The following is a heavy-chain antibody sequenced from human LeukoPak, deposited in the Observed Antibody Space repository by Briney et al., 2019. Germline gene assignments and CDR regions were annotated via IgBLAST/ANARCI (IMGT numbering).Heavy chain of an antibody. D-gene: IGHD5-18*01. CDR2: TYSGGTT. J-gene: IGHJ4*02. V-gene: IGHV3-66*01. CDR1: GFTVSSNY. Sequence: GGSLRLPCAASGFTVSSNYMSWVRQAPGKGLEWVSVTYSGGTTYYADSVKGRFTISRDNSKNTLHLQMNSLRAEDTAVYYCARDQYSYAHAAHWGQGTLVTVSS. CDR3: ARDQYSYAHAAH.